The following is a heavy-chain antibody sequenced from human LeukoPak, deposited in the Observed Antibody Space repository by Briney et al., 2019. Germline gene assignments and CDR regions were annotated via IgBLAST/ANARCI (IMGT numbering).Heavy chain of an antibody. CDR3: AKAGSIRFDY. D-gene: IGHD1-26*01. CDR2: ISSSGIST. Sequence: GGSLRLSCAASGFTFSSYAMNWVRQAPGKGLEWVSAISSSGISTYYADSVKGRFTISRDNSKNTLYLQMNSLRAEDTAVYYCAKAGSIRFDYWGQGTLVTVSS. J-gene: IGHJ4*02. V-gene: IGHV3-23*01. CDR1: GFTFSSYA.